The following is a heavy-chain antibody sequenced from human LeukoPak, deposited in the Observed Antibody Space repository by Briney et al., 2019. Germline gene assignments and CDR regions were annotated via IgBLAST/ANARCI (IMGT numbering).Heavy chain of an antibody. V-gene: IGHV3-30-3*01. CDR1: GFTFSSYA. CDR2: ISYDGSNK. D-gene: IGHD2-2*02. CDR3: ARARYCSSTSCYRDAFDI. Sequence: PGRSPRLSCAASGFTFSSYAMHWVRQAPGKGLEWVAVISYDGSNKYYADSVKGRFTISRDNSKNTLYLQMNSLRAEDTAVYYCARARYCSSTSCYRDAFDIWGQGTMVTVSS. J-gene: IGHJ3*02.